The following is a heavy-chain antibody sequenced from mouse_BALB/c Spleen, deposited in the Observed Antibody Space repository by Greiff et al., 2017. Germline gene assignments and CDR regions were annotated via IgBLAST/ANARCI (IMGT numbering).Heavy chain of an antibody. CDR3: ARQGGNSWFAY. Sequence: EVQGVESGGGLVKPGGSLKLSCAASGFTFSSYAMSWVRQTPEKRLEWVATISSGGSYTYYPDSVKGRFTISRDNAKNTLYLQMSSLRSEDTAMYYCARQGGNSWFAYWGQGTLVTVSA. V-gene: IGHV5-9-3*01. D-gene: IGHD2-1*01. CDR2: ISSGGSYT. CDR1: GFTFSSYA. J-gene: IGHJ3*01.